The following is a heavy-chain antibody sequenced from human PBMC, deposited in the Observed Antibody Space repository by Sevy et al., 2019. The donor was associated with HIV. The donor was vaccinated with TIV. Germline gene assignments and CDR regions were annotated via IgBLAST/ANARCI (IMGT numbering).Heavy chain of an antibody. V-gene: IGHV3-74*01. CDR1: GFTFSTYW. D-gene: IGHD6-19*01. Sequence: GGSLRLSCAASGFTFSTYWMHWVRQFPGTGLAWVSRISADGSNIIYADSVKGRFTISRDNAKNTLYLQMNSLRAEDTAIYYCARDTTVAGPSTVDFWGQGTLVTVSS. CDR3: ARDTTVAGPSTVDF. CDR2: ISADGSNI. J-gene: IGHJ4*02.